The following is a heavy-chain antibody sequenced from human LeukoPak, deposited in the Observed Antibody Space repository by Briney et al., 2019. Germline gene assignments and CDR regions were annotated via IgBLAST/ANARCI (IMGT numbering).Heavy chain of an antibody. CDR1: GFTFDDYG. CDR2: ISGSGGST. D-gene: IGHD3-22*01. J-gene: IGHJ4*02. CDR3: AKDQIRDYYDSSGYLAIDY. V-gene: IGHV3-23*01. Sequence: GGSLRLSCAASGFTFDDYGMSWVRQAPGKGLEWVSAISGSGGSTYYADSVKGQFTISRDNSKNTLYLQMNSLRAEDTAVYYCAKDQIRDYYDSSGYLAIDYWGQGTLVTVSS.